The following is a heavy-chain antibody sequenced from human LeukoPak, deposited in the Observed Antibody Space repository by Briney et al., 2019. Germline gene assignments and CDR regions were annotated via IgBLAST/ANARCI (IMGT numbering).Heavy chain of an antibody. CDR3: VRDRGYCSGGTCYALWDY. V-gene: IGHV3-30-3*01. J-gene: IGHJ4*02. CDR1: GFTFSSYA. CDR2: ISYDGSNK. D-gene: IGHD2-15*01. Sequence: GRSLRLSCAASGFTFSSYAMHWVRQAPGKGLEWMAVISYDGSNKYYADSVKGRFTISRDNAKNSLYLQMNSLRAEDTAMYYCVRDRGYCSGGTCYALWDYWGQGTLVTVSS.